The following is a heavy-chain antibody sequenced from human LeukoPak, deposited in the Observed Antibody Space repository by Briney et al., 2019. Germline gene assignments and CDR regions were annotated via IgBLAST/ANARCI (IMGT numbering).Heavy chain of an antibody. CDR3: ARLRGSGPPADY. D-gene: IGHD3-3*01. V-gene: IGHV4-59*08. Sequence: SETLSLTCTVSGGSISSYYGSWIRQPPGKGLEWIGYIYYSGSTNYNPSLKSRVTISVDTSKNQFSLKLSSVTAADTAVYYCARLRGSGPPADYWGQGTLVTVSS. CDR2: IYYSGST. CDR1: GGSISSYY. J-gene: IGHJ4*02.